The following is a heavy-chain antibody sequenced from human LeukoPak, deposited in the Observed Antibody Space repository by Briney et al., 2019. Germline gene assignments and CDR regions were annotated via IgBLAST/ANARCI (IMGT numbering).Heavy chain of an antibody. Sequence: SQTLSLTCTVSGGSISSGSYYWSWIRQPAGKGLDWIGRIYTSGNINYNPSLKSRVTMSVDTSKNQFSLKLSSVTAADTAVYYCARTRLWGSSSWYYFDYWGQGTLVTVSS. CDR3: ARTRLWGSSSWYYFDY. CDR2: IYTSGNI. D-gene: IGHD6-13*01. CDR1: GGSISSGSYY. J-gene: IGHJ4*02. V-gene: IGHV4-61*02.